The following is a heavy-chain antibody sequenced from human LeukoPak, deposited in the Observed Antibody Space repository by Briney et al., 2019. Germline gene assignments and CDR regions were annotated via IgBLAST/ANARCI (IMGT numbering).Heavy chain of an antibody. CDR1: GFTFSSYW. D-gene: IGHD4-11*01. CDR2: INTDGSGT. V-gene: IGHV3-74*03. Sequence: PGGSLRLSWAASGFTFSSYWMHWVRQGPGKGLVWVSRINTDGSGTMYADSVKGRFTISRDNAKNTLYLQMNSLRAEDTAVYYCASATVTTYDFYYYMDVWGKGTTVTVSS. CDR3: ASATVTTYDFYYYMDV. J-gene: IGHJ6*03.